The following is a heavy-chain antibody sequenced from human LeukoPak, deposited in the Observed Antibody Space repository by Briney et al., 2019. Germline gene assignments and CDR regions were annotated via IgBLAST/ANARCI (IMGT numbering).Heavy chain of an antibody. V-gene: IGHV5-51*01. Sequence: GESLKISCKGSGYSFTSYWIGWVRQMPGKGLEWMGIIYPGDSDTRYSPSFQGQVTISADKSISTAYLQWSSLKASDTAMYYCARHLQRMVRGVTSNWFDPWGQGTLVTVSS. J-gene: IGHJ5*02. CDR2: IYPGDSDT. D-gene: IGHD3-10*01. CDR1: GYSFTSYW. CDR3: ARHLQRMVRGVTSNWFDP.